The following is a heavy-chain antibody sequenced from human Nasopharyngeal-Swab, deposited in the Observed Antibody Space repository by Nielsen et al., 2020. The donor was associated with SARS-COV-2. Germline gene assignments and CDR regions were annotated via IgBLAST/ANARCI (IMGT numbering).Heavy chain of an antibody. V-gene: IGHV3-23*03. CDR3: ARGGQWGYYYYGMDV. Sequence: GGSLRLSCAASGFTFSSYAVSWVRQAPGKGLEWFSVIYRGGSSTYYADSVKGRFTISRDNSKNTLYLQMNSLRAEDTAVYYCARGGQWGYYYYGMDVWGQGTTVTVSS. CDR1: GFTFSSYA. D-gene: IGHD6-19*01. J-gene: IGHJ6*02. CDR2: IYRGGSST.